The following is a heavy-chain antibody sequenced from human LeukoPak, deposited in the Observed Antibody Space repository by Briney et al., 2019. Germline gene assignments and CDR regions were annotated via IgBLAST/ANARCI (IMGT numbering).Heavy chain of an antibody. J-gene: IGHJ4*02. CDR3: ARGRSYYGSGSYYNVWFDY. D-gene: IGHD3-10*01. CDR2: IYHSGST. Sequence: SETLSLTRTVSGYSISSGYYWGWIRQPPGKGLEWIGSIYHSGSTNYNPSLESRVTISVDTSKNQFSLKLSSVTAADTAVYYCARGRSYYGSGSYYNVWFDYWGQGTLVTVSS. V-gene: IGHV4-38-2*02. CDR1: GYSISSGYY.